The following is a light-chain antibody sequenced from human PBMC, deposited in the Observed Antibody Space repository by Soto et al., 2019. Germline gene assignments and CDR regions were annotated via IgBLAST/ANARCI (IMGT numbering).Light chain of an antibody. Sequence: EIVLTQSPGTLSLSPGERATLYCRAIQSVSSSNLAWYQQKPGQAPRLLIYGASSRATGIPDRFSGSGSGTDFTLTISRLEPEDFAVYYCQQYGRSPYTFGQGTKLEI. J-gene: IGKJ2*01. CDR1: QSVSSSN. CDR3: QQYGRSPYT. V-gene: IGKV3-20*01. CDR2: GAS.